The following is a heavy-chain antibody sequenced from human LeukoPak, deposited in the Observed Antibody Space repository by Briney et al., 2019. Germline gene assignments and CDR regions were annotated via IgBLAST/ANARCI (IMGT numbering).Heavy chain of an antibody. V-gene: IGHV1-46*01. J-gene: IGHJ6*03. Sequence: ASVKVSCKASGYTFTSYYMHWVRQAPGQGLEWMGIINPSGGSTSYAQKFQGRVTMTRNTSTSTVYMELSRLRSDDTAVYYCARDRAYDSMDVWGKGTTVTVSS. D-gene: IGHD3-22*01. CDR3: ARDRAYDSMDV. CDR2: INPSGGST. CDR1: GYTFTSYY.